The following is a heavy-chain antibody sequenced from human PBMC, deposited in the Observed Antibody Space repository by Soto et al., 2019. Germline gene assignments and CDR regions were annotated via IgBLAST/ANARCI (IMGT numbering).Heavy chain of an antibody. CDR2: IKSKGNGGTT. D-gene: IGHD1-26*01. CDR1: GFDFSAAW. CDR3: SKQRGPSGASYSGLEV. V-gene: IGHV3-15*07. J-gene: IGHJ6*01. Sequence: QVVETGGGLVTPGKSVRLSCVGSGFDFSAAWMNWVRQAPGTGLEWVGRIKSKGNGGTTDYSAPVKGRFTISRDDSKNKVYLEMNSLKIEDTAVYYCSKQRGPSGASYSGLEVWGQGATVTVTS.